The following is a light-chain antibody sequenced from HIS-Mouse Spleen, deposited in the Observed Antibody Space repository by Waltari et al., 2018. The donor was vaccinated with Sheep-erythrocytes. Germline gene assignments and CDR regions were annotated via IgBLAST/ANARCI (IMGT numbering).Light chain of an antibody. V-gene: IGLV2-11*01. Sequence: QSALTQPRSVSGSPGPSVTISCPGTSSAVGGYNYVSWYQQHPGKAPKLMIYDVSKRPSGVPDRFSGSKSGNTASLTISGLQAEDEADYYCCSYAGSYTFWVFGGGTKLTVL. CDR1: SSAVGGYNY. J-gene: IGLJ3*02. CDR2: DVS. CDR3: CSYAGSYTFWV.